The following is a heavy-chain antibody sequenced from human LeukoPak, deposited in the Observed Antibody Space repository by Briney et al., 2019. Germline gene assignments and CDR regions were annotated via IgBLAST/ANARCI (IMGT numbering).Heavy chain of an antibody. CDR1: GYTCTGYY. D-gene: IGHD4-23*01. J-gene: IGHJ3*02. Sequence: GASVKVSSTASGYTCTGYYIHWVRQAPGQGLEWTGWINPNSGGTNYAQRFQGRVTMTRDTSISTAYMELSRLRSDDSAVYYCARFEDYGANRDVVDICGQGTMITVSS. CDR3: ARFEDYGANRDVVDI. CDR2: INPNSGGT. V-gene: IGHV1-2*02.